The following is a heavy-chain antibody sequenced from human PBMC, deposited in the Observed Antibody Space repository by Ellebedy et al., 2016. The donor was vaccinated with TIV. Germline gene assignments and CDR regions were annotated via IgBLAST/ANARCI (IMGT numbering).Heavy chain of an antibody. CDR3: ARRGSYGDYAVQINSWFDT. CDR2: IYQDGGVQ. CDR1: GFSFRSYW. Sequence: PGGSLRLSCAASGFSFRSYWMSWVRQAPGKGLEWLANIYQDGGVQYYVDSVKGRFTISRDNADNSLFLQMNSLRAEDTAVYYGARRGSYGDYAVQINSWFDTWGRGTLVAVSS. V-gene: IGHV3-7*01. D-gene: IGHD4-17*01. J-gene: IGHJ5*02.